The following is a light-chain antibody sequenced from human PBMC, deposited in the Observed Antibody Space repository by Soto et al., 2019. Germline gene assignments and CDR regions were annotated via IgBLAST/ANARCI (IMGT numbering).Light chain of an antibody. Sequence: EIVLTQSPGTLSLSLGERATLSCRAAQSVSSNYLAWYQQKPGQAPRLLIHTTSSRATGVPDRFSGNGSGTDFTLNISRLEPEDCAVYFCQQYGSAPLTFGPGTKVDI. V-gene: IGKV3-20*01. CDR2: TTS. CDR3: QQYGSAPLT. CDR1: QSVSSNY. J-gene: IGKJ3*01.